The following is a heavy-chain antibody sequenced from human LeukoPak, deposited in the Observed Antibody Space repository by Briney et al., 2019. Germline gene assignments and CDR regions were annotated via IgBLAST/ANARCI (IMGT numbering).Heavy chain of an antibody. D-gene: IGHD2-2*01. V-gene: IGHV4-4*07. CDR3: ARDRRGTSRLLDSFDI. Sequence: SETLSLTCTVSGGSIRSYYWTWIRQPAGKGLEWIGRIYASGSTNYNPSLKSRVIMSVDTSKNQFSLNLSSVTAADTAVYYCARDRRGTSRLLDSFDIWGQGTMVTVSS. CDR2: IYASGST. J-gene: IGHJ3*02. CDR1: GGSIRSYY.